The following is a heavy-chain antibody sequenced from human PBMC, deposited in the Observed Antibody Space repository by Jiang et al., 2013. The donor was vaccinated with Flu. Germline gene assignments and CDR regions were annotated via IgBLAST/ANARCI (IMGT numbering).Heavy chain of an antibody. CDR2: FDPEDGET. J-gene: IGHJ5*02. V-gene: IGHV1-24*01. CDR3: ATALTTMVRGVGWFDP. D-gene: IGHD3-10*01. CDR1: GYTLTELS. Sequence: GAEVKKPGASVKVSCKVFGYTLTELSMHWVRQAPGKGLEWMGGFDPEDGETIYAQKFQGRVTMTEDTSTDTAYMELSSLRSEDTAVYYCATALTTMVRGVGWFDPWGQGTLVTVSS.